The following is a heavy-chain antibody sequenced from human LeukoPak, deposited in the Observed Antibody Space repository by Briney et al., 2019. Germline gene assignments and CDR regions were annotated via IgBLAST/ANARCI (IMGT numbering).Heavy chain of an antibody. V-gene: IGHV3-53*01. CDR1: GLIVSGDF. CDR3: ARERGRGRDSPWFDY. CDR2: IYSDGST. J-gene: IGHJ4*02. D-gene: IGHD1-26*01. Sequence: GGSLRLSCAASGLIVSGDFMSWVRQAPGKGLEWVSVIYSDGSTYYADSVKGRFTISRDNSKNTLDLQMTGLRAEDTAVYYCARERGRGRDSPWFDYWGQGTLVTVSS.